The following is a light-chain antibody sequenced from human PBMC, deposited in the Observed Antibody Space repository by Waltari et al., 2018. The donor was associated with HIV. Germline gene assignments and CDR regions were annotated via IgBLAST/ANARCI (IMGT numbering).Light chain of an antibody. CDR3: QSADSSGVDFVV. V-gene: IGLV3-25*03. CDR1: ALTKQY. Sequence: DLTQPPSVSVPPGQTATITCTGDALTKQYGYWYQKKAGQAPVLLLNKDSERLSGIPERFSGSSSGTSLTLTINGVRAEDEAEYYCQSADSSGVDFVVFGGGTKLTVL. J-gene: IGLJ2*01. CDR2: KDS.